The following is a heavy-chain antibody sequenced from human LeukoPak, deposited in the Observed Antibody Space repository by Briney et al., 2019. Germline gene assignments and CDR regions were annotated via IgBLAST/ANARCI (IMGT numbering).Heavy chain of an antibody. D-gene: IGHD6-6*01. CDR2: IYYSGST. J-gene: IGHJ4*02. V-gene: IGHV4-39*01. CDR3: ARHGSYSSSHFDY. CDR1: GGSISSSSYY. Sequence: SETLSLTCTVSGGSISSSSYYWGWIRQPPGKGLEWIGSIYYSGSTYHNPSLKSRVTISVDTSKNQFSLKLSSVTAADTAVYYCARHGSYSSSHFDYWGQGTLVTVSS.